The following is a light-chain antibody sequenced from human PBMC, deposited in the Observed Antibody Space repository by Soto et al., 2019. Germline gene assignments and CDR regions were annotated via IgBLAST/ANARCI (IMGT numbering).Light chain of an antibody. Sequence: DIQMTQSPSTLSASVGDRVTITCRASQTISSWLAWYQQKPGKAPKLLIYKASTLKSGDPSRFSGSGSGTEFTLTISSLQPDDFATYCCQHYNSYSEAFGPGTKVEL. CDR3: QHYNSYSEA. CDR1: QTISSW. CDR2: KAS. V-gene: IGKV1-5*03. J-gene: IGKJ1*01.